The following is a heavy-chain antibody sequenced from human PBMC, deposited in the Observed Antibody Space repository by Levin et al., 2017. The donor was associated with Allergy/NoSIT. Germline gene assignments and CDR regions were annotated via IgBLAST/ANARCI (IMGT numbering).Heavy chain of an antibody. V-gene: IGHV3-73*01. CDR1: GFTFSGSA. D-gene: IGHD6-19*01. J-gene: IGHJ3*02. Sequence: GESLKISCAASGFTFSGSAMHWVRQASGKGLEWVGRIRSKANSYATAYAASVKGRFTISRDDSKNTAYLQMNSLKTEDTAVYYCTRDSSGRIRLETSDAFDIWGQGTMVTVSS. CDR2: IRSKANSYAT. CDR3: TRDSSGRIRLETSDAFDI.